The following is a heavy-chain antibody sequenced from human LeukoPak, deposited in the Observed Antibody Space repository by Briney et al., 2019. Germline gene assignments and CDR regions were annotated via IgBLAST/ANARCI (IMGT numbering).Heavy chain of an antibody. CDR2: IYYSGST. Sequence: PSEALSLTCTVSGGSISSGGYYWSWIRQHPGKGLEWIGYIYYSGSTYYNPSLKSRVTISVDTSKNQFSLKLSSVTAADTAVYYCARSVRVQGVSNWGQGTLVTVSS. V-gene: IGHV4-31*03. D-gene: IGHD3-10*01. CDR3: ARSVRVQGVSN. J-gene: IGHJ4*02. CDR1: GGSISSGGYY.